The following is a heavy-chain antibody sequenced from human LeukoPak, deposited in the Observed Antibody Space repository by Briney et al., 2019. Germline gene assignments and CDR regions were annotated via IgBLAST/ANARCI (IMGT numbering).Heavy chain of an antibody. CDR2: ISYDGSNK. D-gene: IGHD3-22*01. Sequence: GGSLRLSCAASGFTFSSYAMHWVRQAPGKGLEWVAVISYDGSNKYYADSVKGRFTISRDNSKNTLYLQMNSLRAEDTAVYYCARAPTYYYDCSGYYTPFDYWGQGTLVTVSS. CDR1: GFTFSSYA. CDR3: ARAPTYYYDCSGYYTPFDY. J-gene: IGHJ4*02. V-gene: IGHV3-30-3*01.